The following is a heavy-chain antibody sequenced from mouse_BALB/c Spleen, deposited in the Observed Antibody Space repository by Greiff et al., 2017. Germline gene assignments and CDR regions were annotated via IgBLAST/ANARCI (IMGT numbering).Heavy chain of an antibody. CDR3: TTTVVERFAY. CDR2: IDPSDSYT. CDR1: GYTFTSYW. D-gene: IGHD1-1*01. Sequence: QVQLQQPGAELVKPGASVKMSCKASGYTFTSYWMHWVKQRPGQGLEWIGTIDPSDSYTSYNQKFKGKATLTVDTSSSTAYMQLSSLTSEDSAVYCCTTTVVERFAYWGQGTLVTVSA. J-gene: IGHJ3*01. V-gene: IGHV1S127*01.